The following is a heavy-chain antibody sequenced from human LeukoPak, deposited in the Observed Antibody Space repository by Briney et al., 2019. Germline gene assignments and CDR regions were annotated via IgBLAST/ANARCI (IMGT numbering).Heavy chain of an antibody. CDR2: MNPNSGNT. J-gene: IGHJ3*02. CDR1: GYTFTSYD. Sequence: ASVKVSCKASGYTFTSYDINWVRQATGQGLEWMGWMNPNSGNTGYAQKFQGRVTMTRNTSISTAYMELSSLRSEDTAVYYCASPEITVGAFDIWGQGTMVTVSS. CDR3: ASPEITVGAFDI. V-gene: IGHV1-8*01. D-gene: IGHD6-19*01.